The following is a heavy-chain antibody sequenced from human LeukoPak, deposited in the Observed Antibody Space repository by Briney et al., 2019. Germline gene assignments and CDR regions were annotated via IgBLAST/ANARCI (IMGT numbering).Heavy chain of an antibody. J-gene: IGHJ4*02. CDR1: GYTFTSYY. CDR3: AREAGQLVLVR. CDR2: INPSGGST. Sequence: ASVKVSSKASGYTFTSYYMQWVRQAPGQGLEWMGIINPSGGSTSYAQKFQGRVTMTRDMSTSTVYMELSSLRSEDTAVYYCAREAGQLVLVRWGQGTLVTVSS. D-gene: IGHD6-13*01. V-gene: IGHV1-46*01.